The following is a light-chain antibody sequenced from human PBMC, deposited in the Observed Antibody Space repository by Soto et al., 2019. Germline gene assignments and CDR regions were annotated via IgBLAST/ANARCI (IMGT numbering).Light chain of an antibody. J-gene: IGKJ2*01. CDR2: DAS. Sequence: EVVLTQSPATLSLSPGERATLSCRSSQSISSLAWYQQKPGQAPRLLIYDASNRATDIPARFSGGGSGTDFTLTISSLEPDDFAVYYCKQRGAFGEGTKVEI. CDR1: QSISS. CDR3: KQRGA. V-gene: IGKV3-11*01.